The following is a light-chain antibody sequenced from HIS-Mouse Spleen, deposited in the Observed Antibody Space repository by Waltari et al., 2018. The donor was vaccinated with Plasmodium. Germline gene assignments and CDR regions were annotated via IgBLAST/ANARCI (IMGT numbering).Light chain of an antibody. J-gene: IGLJ2*01. CDR2: QDS. Sequence: SYELTQPPSVSVSPGQTASITCSGDKLGDKYACWYQQKPGQSPVLVIYQDSERPSGSPERFSGSNSGNTATLTISGSQGMDEADDDCQAWDSSTVVFGGGTKLTVL. V-gene: IGLV3-1*01. CDR1: KLGDKY. CDR3: QAWDSSTVV.